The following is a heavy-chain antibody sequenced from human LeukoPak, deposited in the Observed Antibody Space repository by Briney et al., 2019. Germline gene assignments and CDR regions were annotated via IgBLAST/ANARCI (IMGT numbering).Heavy chain of an antibody. CDR2: INPNSAIA. D-gene: IGHD3-22*01. CDR3: ARGDVDRSLDY. V-gene: IGHV1-2*02. CDR1: GYTFTSYG. J-gene: IGHJ4*02. Sequence: ASVKVSCKASGYTFTSYGISWVRQAPGQGLEWMGWINPNSAIANYEQKFQGKFTISRDTSITTAYMELSRLTSDDTAVYYCARGDVDRSLDYWGQGTLVTVSS.